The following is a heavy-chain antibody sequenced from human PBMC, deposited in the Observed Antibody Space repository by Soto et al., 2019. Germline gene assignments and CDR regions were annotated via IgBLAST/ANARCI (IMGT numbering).Heavy chain of an antibody. Sequence: QVQLVQSGAEVKKPGASVKVSCKASGFTFTNYFFHWVRQAPRQGLEWMGIISPYDGNKNYQQSLQGRITMTSDTSTSTVYMELRSLRSEDTAVYFCARGDGRGSTGFYYYYGMDVWGHGTTITVSS. CDR1: GFTFTNYF. D-gene: IGHD1-26*01. CDR3: ARGDGRGSTGFYYYYGMDV. V-gene: IGHV1-46*01. J-gene: IGHJ6*02. CDR2: ISPYDGNK.